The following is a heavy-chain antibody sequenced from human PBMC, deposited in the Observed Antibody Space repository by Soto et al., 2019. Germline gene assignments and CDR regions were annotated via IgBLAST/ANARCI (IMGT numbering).Heavy chain of an antibody. V-gene: IGHV1-2*02. CDR2: INPNSGGT. J-gene: IGHJ6*02. CDR1: GYTFTGYY. D-gene: IGHD6-13*01. CDR3: ARAFTPSSSWGYYYYGMDV. Sequence: GASVKVSCKASGYTFTGYYMHWVRQAPGQGLEWMGWINPNSGGTNYAQKFQGRVTMTRDTSISTAYMELSRLRSDDTAVYYCARAFTPSSSWGYYYYGMDVWGQGTKVTVYS.